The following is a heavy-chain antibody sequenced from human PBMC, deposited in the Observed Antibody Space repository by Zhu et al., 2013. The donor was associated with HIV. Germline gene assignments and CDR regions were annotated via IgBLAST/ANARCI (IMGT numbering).Heavy chain of an antibody. CDR1: ESPSVGRG. CDR2: LSVDGNIE. V-gene: IGHV3-30*03. CDR3: ARGGLGSSIAFDL. Sequence: VQLMESGEGVVQPGTVPRDSPVQPLESPSVGRGMHWVRPGSRQGAWNGWAVLADDRSKDLSVDGNIEYYLASVKGRFTISRDISKNTLYLQMNSLRLEDTAVYYCARGGLGSSIAFDLWGQGTMVTVSS. D-gene: IGHD2-15*01. J-gene: IGHJ3*01.